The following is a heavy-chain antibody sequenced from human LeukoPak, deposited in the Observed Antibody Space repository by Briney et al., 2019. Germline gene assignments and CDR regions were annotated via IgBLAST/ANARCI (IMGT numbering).Heavy chain of an antibody. V-gene: IGHV5-51*01. Sequence: GESLKISCKGSGYSFTSYWIGWVRQMPGKGLEWMGIIHPGDSDTRYSPSFQDQVTISADKSINTAYLQWSSLKAADTAMYYCARSYRGSKGCDYGMDVWGQGTTVTVSS. CDR3: ARSYRGSKGCDYGMDV. CDR1: GYSFTSYW. CDR2: IHPGDSDT. D-gene: IGHD1-26*01. J-gene: IGHJ6*02.